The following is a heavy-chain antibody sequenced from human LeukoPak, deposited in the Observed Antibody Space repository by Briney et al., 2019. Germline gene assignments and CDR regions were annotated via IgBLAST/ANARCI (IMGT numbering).Heavy chain of an antibody. CDR3: ARDLDGYNSAFDY. J-gene: IGHJ4*02. CDR2: ISSSGRTI. V-gene: IGHV3-11*01. CDR1: GFTFSDYY. Sequence: GGSLRLSCAASGFTFSDYYMSWIRQAPGKGLEWVSYISSSGRTIYYADSVKGRFTISRDNAKNSLYLQMNSLRAEDTAVYYCARDLDGYNSAFDYWGQGTLVTVSS. D-gene: IGHD5-24*01.